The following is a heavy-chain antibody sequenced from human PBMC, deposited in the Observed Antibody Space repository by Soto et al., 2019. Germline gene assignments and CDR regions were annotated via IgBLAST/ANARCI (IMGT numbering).Heavy chain of an antibody. V-gene: IGHV4-61*01. CDR3: ARVGYCISTSCYALGFDAFDI. CDR1: GCPVSNGSYY. CDR2: IYYSGST. Sequence: SEPLSRTFTVSGCPVSNGSYYWSWIRQPPGKGLEWIGFIYYSGSTNYNPSLKSRVTISVDTSKNQFSLKLSSVTAADTAVYYCARVGYCISTSCYALGFDAFDIWGQGTMVTVS. J-gene: IGHJ3*02. D-gene: IGHD2-2*01.